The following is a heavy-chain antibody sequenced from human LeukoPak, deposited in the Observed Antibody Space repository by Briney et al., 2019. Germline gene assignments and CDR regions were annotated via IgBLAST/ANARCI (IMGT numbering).Heavy chain of an antibody. Sequence: SETLSLTCTVSGGSISSYYWSWIRQPPGKGLEWIGYIYTSGSTNYNPSLKRRVTISVDTSKNQFSLTLSSVTAADTAVYYCARQGSSWYGGFDYWGQGTLVTVSS. CDR1: GGSISSYY. V-gene: IGHV4-4*09. CDR3: ARQGSSWYGGFDY. J-gene: IGHJ4*02. D-gene: IGHD6-13*01. CDR2: IYTSGST.